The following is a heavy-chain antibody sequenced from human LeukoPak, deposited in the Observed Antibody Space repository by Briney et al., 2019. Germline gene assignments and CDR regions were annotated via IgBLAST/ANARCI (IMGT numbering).Heavy chain of an antibody. V-gene: IGHV3-23*01. J-gene: IGHJ4*02. CDR3: AKESPGGYSSMYYFDY. Sequence: GGSLRLSCAASGFTFSSYAMSWVRQAPGKGLEWVSAISGSGGSTYYADSVKGRLTISRDNSKNTLYLQMNSLRAEDTAVYYCAKESPGGYSSMYYFDYWGQGTLVTVSS. D-gene: IGHD5-18*01. CDR1: GFTFSSYA. CDR2: ISGSGGST.